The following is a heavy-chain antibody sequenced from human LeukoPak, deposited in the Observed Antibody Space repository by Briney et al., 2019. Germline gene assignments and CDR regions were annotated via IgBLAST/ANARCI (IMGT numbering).Heavy chain of an antibody. CDR1: GFTFDDYA. CDR2: ISWNSGSI. J-gene: IGHJ4*02. Sequence: GGSLRLSCAASGFTFDDYAMHWVRQAPGKGLEWVSGISWNSGSIGYADSVKGRFTISRDSSKNTLFLQMNRLRPEDAAVYYCAKAPVTTCRGAYCYPFDYWGQGTLVTVSS. V-gene: IGHV3-9*01. CDR3: AKAPVTTCRGAYCYPFDY. D-gene: IGHD2-21*01.